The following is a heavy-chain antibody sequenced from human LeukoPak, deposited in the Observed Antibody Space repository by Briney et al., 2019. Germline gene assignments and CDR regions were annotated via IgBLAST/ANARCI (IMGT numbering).Heavy chain of an antibody. V-gene: IGHV3-74*01. J-gene: IGHJ4*02. CDR1: GFAFSTYW. D-gene: IGHD3-9*01. CDR3: ASHFDWRN. Sequence: GGSLRLSCAASGFAFSTYWMHWVRQAPGKGLVWVSRINSDGSSTTYADSVKGRFTISRDNAKNTLYLQMNSLRAADTAVYYCASHFDWRNWGQGTLVTVSS. CDR2: INSDGSST.